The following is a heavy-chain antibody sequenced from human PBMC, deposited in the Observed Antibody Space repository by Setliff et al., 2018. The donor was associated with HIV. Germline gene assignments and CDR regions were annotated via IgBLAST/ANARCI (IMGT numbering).Heavy chain of an antibody. J-gene: IGHJ4*02. CDR1: GFTFSAYS. Sequence: HPGGSLRLSCAASGFTFSAYSMNWVRQAPGKGLEWISYINREETTEWYADSVKGRFIISRDNAKNSLYLQMSSLRAEDTAVYFCVRDINWAFDYWGQGILVTVSS. CDR3: VRDINWAFDY. CDR2: INREETTE. D-gene: IGHD1-1*01. V-gene: IGHV3-48*01.